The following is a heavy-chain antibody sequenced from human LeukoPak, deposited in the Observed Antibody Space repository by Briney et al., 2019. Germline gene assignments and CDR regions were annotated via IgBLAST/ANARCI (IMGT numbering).Heavy chain of an antibody. CDR1: GGSFSGYY. CDR3: ARGQALYSDASGYYAGGFYYFDK. V-gene: IGHV4-34*01. Sequence: SKTLSLTCAAYGGSFSGYYRSWIRQTAGKGLEWIGEINHSGSAKYNPSLKSRVSISVTLSKNQFSLDLSSVTAADTAVYYCARGQALYSDASGYYAGGFYYFDKWGQGTLVTVSS. CDR2: INHSGSA. J-gene: IGHJ4*02. D-gene: IGHD3-22*01.